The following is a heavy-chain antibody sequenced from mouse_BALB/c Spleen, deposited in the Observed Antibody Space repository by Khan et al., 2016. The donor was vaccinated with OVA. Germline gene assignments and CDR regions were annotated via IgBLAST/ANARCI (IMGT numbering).Heavy chain of an antibody. V-gene: IGHV9-3-1*01. CDR3: ARPPYFSYVMVY. Sequence: QIQLVQSGPELKKPGETVKISCKASGYNFTKYGMNWVKQAPGKGLKWMGWINTYTGEPTYADDFKGRFAFSLETSASTVYLQINNLKNEDTATXFCARPPYFSYVMVYWGQGTSVAVSS. CDR2: INTYTGEP. CDR1: GYNFTKYG. D-gene: IGHD2-10*01. J-gene: IGHJ4*01.